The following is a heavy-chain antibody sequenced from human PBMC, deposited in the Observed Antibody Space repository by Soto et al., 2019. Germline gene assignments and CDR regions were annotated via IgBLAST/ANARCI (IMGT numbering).Heavy chain of an antibody. J-gene: IGHJ5*02. CDR1: GYTFTSYG. CDR2: ISAYNGNT. Sequence: ASVKVSCKASGYTFTSYGISWVRQAPGQGLEWMGWISAYNGNTNYAQKLQGRVTMTTDTSTSTAYMELRSLRSDDTAVYYCARVGYYYDSSGYINWFDPWGQGTLVTVSS. D-gene: IGHD3-22*01. CDR3: ARVGYYYDSSGYINWFDP. V-gene: IGHV1-18*04.